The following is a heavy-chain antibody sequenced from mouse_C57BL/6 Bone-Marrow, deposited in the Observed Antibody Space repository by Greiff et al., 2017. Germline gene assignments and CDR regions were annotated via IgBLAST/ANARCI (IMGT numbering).Heavy chain of an antibody. D-gene: IGHD2-3*01. CDR2: IYPGDGDT. Sequence: QVQLQQSGLELVKPGASVKISCKASGYAFSSSWMNWVKQRPGKGFEWIGRIYPGDGDTNYNGKFKGKATLTADTSSSTAYMQLSSLTSENSAVYFCARPYDGYYVVAYWGQGTLVTVFA. CDR3: ARPYDGYYVVAY. J-gene: IGHJ3*01. CDR1: GYAFSSSW. V-gene: IGHV1-82*01.